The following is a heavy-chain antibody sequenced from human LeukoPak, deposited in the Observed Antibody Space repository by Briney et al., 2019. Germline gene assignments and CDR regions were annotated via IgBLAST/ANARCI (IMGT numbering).Heavy chain of an antibody. Sequence: PSQTLSLTCTVSGGSISSGSYYWSWIRQPAGKGLEWIGRIYTSGSTNYNPSLKSRVTISVDTSKNQFSLKLSSVTAADTAVYYCARAKYCSSTSCDAPYYMDVWGKGTTVTVSS. D-gene: IGHD2-2*01. CDR3: ARAKYCSSTSCDAPYYMDV. CDR2: IYTSGST. V-gene: IGHV4-61*02. CDR1: GGSISSGSYY. J-gene: IGHJ6*03.